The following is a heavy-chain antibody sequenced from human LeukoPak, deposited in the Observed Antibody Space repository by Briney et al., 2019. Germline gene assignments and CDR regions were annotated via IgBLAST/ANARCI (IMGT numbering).Heavy chain of an antibody. V-gene: IGHV3-30-3*01. D-gene: IGHD4-17*01. Sequence: PGGSLRLSCAASGFTFSSYAMHWVRQAPGKGLEWVAVISYDGSNKYYADSVKGRFTISRDNSKNTLYLQMNSLRAEDTAVYYCARDIPTTMMYYYYGMDVWGQGTTVTVSS. CDR1: GFTFSSYA. CDR2: ISYDGSNK. CDR3: ARDIPTTMMYYYYGMDV. J-gene: IGHJ6*02.